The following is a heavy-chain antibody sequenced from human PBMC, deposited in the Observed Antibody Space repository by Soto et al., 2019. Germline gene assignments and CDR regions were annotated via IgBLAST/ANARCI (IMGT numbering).Heavy chain of an antibody. CDR1: GFTFSSYA. CDR3: AKAGEGYYYDSSGYYLIYYYGMDV. V-gene: IGHV3-23*01. Sequence: GGSLRLSCAASGFTFSSYAMSWVRQAPGKGLEWVSAISGSGGSTYYADSVKGRFTISRDNSKNTLYLQMNSLRAEDTAVYYCAKAGEGYYYDSSGYYLIYYYGMDVWGQGTTVTVSS. J-gene: IGHJ6*02. CDR2: ISGSGGST. D-gene: IGHD3-22*01.